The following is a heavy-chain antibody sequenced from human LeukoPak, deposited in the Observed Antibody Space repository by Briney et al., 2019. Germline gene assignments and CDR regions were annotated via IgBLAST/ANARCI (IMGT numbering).Heavy chain of an antibody. Sequence: GGSLRLSCAASGFTFSSSAMSWVRQAPGKGVEWVSTISGSGSGSSTYYADSVKGRFTISRDNSNNTLYLQMNSLRAEDMAVYYCAKSPLVGATFYFDHWGRGTLVTVSS. CDR1: GFTFSSSA. D-gene: IGHD1-26*01. J-gene: IGHJ4*02. V-gene: IGHV3-23*01. CDR3: AKSPLVGATFYFDH. CDR2: ISGSGSGSST.